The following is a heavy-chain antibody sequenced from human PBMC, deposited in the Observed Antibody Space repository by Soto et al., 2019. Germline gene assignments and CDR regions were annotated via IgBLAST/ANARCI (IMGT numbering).Heavy chain of an antibody. CDR2: IYYSGST. CDR3: ARSHSYGHLRFDY. Sequence: PSETLSLTCTVSGGSISSYYWSWIRQPPGKGLEWIGYIYYSGSTNYNPSLKSRVTISVDTSKNQFSLKLSSVTAADTAVYYCARSHSYGHLRFDYWGQGTLVTVSS. CDR1: GGSISSYY. V-gene: IGHV4-59*08. J-gene: IGHJ4*02. D-gene: IGHD5-18*01.